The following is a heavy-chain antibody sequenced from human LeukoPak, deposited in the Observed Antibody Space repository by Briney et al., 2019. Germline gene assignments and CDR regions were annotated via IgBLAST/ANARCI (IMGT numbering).Heavy chain of an antibody. CDR2: INDAGSDT. J-gene: IGHJ4*02. Sequence: GGSLRLYCAASGFTFSNYWMHWLRQGQGKGWVWSSRINDAGSDTFYADSVKGRFTISRDNAKNTLFLQINSLRAEDTAVYYCAREILAPGKTHDYRGQGTLVTVSS. CDR3: AREILAPGKTHDY. V-gene: IGHV3-74*01. CDR1: GFTFSNYW.